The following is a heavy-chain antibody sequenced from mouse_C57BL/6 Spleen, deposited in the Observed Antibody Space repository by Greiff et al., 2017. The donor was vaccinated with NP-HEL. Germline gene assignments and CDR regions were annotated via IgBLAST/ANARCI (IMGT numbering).Heavy chain of an antibody. CDR1: GYAFSSSW. J-gene: IGHJ2*01. Sequence: VQLQQSGPELVKPGASVKISCKASGYAFSSSWMNWVKQRPGKGLEWIGRIYPGDGDTNYNGKFKGKATLTADKSSSTAYMQLSSLTSEDSAVYFCARGDGSSYYFDDWGQGTTLTVSS. CDR2: IYPGDGDT. V-gene: IGHV1-82*01. CDR3: ARGDGSSYYFDD. D-gene: IGHD1-1*01.